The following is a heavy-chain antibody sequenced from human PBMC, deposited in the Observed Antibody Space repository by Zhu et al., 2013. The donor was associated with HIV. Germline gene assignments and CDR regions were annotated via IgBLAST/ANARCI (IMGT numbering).Heavy chain of an antibody. V-gene: IGHV1-2*02. D-gene: IGHD2-21*02. J-gene: IGHJ4*02. CDR2: VNPYNGVR. CDR3: TRDKRRVTFDS. CDR1: GYMFTVYY. Sequence: QVQLVQSGAEVKKPGASVKVSCKGSGYMFTVYYMHWVRQAPGKGFEWIGWVNPYNGVRVPTQRLQDRLTLAADTSTNTVYMELKNLRPDDTAIYYCTRDKRRVTFDSWGQGTLVTVTS.